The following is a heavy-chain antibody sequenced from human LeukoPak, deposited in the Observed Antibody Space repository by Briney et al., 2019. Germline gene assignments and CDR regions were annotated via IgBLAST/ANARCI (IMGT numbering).Heavy chain of an antibody. Sequence: SETLSLTCAVYGGSFSGYYWSWIRQPPGKGLEWIGEINHSGSTNYNPSLKSRVTISVDTSKNQFSLKLSSVTAADTAVYYCARGTPGYSYGLYYFDYWGRGTLVTVSS. D-gene: IGHD5-18*01. J-gene: IGHJ4*02. CDR2: INHSGST. CDR3: ARGTPGYSYGLYYFDY. CDR1: GGSFSGYY. V-gene: IGHV4-34*01.